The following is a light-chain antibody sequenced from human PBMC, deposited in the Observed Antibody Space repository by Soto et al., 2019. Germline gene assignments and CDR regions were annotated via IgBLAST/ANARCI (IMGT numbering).Light chain of an antibody. J-gene: IGLJ1*01. V-gene: IGLV2-14*01. CDR3: SSYTSSSTQV. CDR1: SSDVGGYNY. CDR2: EVS. Sequence: SALTQPAAVSGSPGQSSTISCTGTSSDVGGYNYVSWYQQHPGKAPKLMIYEVSNRPSGVSNRFSGSKSGNTASMTISGLQAEDEGDYYCSSYTSSSTQVFGTGTKVTVL.